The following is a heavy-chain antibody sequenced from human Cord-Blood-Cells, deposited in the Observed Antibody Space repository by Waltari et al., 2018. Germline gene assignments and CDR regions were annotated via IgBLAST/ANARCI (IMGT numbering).Heavy chain of an antibody. V-gene: IGHV4-38-2*01. CDR1: GYSISSGYY. Sequence: QVQLQESGPGLVKPSETLSLTCAVSGYSISSGYYWGWILQPPGKGLEWIGSIYHSGSTYYNPSLKSRVTISVDTSKNQVSLKLSSVTAADTAVYYCARLIDYWGQGTLVTVSS. CDR2: IYHSGST. J-gene: IGHJ4*02. CDR3: ARLIDY.